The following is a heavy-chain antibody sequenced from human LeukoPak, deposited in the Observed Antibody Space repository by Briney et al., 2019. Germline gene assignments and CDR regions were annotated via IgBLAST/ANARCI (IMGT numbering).Heavy chain of an antibody. V-gene: IGHV3-33*01. CDR2: LWFDGSNT. CDR3: TTGVAWVRYFQQ. Sequence: GGSLRLSCAASGFTFSSYGMHWVRQAPGKGLEWVAVLWFDGSNTYYADSVKGRFTISRDNSKNTLYLQMNSLKTEDTAVYYCTTGVAWVRYFQQWGQGTLVTVSS. J-gene: IGHJ1*01. D-gene: IGHD3-10*01. CDR1: GFTFSSYG.